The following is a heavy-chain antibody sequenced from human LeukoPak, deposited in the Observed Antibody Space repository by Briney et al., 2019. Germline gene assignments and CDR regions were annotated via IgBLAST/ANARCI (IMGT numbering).Heavy chain of an antibody. CDR2: INPSGGST. CDR3: ARNTYSGSPS. D-gene: IGHD1-26*01. CDR1: GYTFTSYY. V-gene: IGHV1-46*01. Sequence: ASVKVSCKASGYTFTSYYMHWVRQAPGQGLEWMGIINPSGGSTNYAQKFQGRVTITTDESTSTAYMELSSLRSEDTAVYYCARNTYSGSPSWGQGTLVTVSS. J-gene: IGHJ5*02.